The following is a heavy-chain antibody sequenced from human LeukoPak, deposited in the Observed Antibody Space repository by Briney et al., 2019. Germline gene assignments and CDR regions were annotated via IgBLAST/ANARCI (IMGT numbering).Heavy chain of an antibody. CDR3: ARGWGFIAAAVHYFDY. Sequence: PSETLSLTCSVSGDSISSYYWSWIRQPAGKGLEWIGRIYTSGSTNYNPSLKSRVTISVDTSKNQFSLKLSSVTAADTAVYYCARGWGFIAAAVHYFDYWGQGTLVTVSS. CDR2: IYTSGST. CDR1: GDSISSYY. J-gene: IGHJ4*02. D-gene: IGHD6-13*01. V-gene: IGHV4-4*07.